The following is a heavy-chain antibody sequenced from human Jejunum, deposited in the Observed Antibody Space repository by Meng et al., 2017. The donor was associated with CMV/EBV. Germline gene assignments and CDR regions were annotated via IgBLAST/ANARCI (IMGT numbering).Heavy chain of an antibody. CDR3: ARTRFSSSRWSPVDN. D-gene: IGHD6-13*01. CDR1: GYIFTTYY. Sequence: QPVLSGVGVRNPEASVKLSCKASGYIFTTYYIQWVRQAPGQGLEWMGEIHHSGDTDYAQKFQGRVTMITDMSTTTVYMELSSLRSEDTAVYYCARTRFSSSRWSPVDNWGQGTLVTVSS. V-gene: IGHV1-46*01. J-gene: IGHJ4*02. CDR2: IHHSGDT.